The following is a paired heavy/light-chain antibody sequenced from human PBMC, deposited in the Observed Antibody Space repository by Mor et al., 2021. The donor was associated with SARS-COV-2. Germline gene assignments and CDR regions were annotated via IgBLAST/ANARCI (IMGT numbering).Heavy chain of an antibody. D-gene: IGHD3-10*01. Sequence: EVQLVESGGGLVQTGGSLRLSCAAAGFTFSSYAMSWVRQAPGKGLQWVSGISGSGDRTYYADSVKGRFTISRDNSKNTLYLQMNSVRAEDTAIYYCAKLGGGDYGLGYFDYWGQGTLVTVSS. CDR1: GFTFSSYA. CDR2: ISGSGDRT. CDR3: AKLGGGDYGLGYFDY. J-gene: IGHJ4*02. V-gene: IGHV3-23*04.
Light chain of an antibody. J-gene: IGLJ3*02. CDR3: QTWGTGME. Sequence: QIVLTQSPSASASLGASVRLTCTLSSGHSNYDIAWHQQQPEKGPRYLMRLNSDGSHSKGDGIPDRFSGSSSGAERYLSISSLQSEDEADYYCQTWGTGMEFGGGTKLAVL. CDR2: LNSDGSH. V-gene: IGLV4-69*01. CDR1: SGHSNYD.